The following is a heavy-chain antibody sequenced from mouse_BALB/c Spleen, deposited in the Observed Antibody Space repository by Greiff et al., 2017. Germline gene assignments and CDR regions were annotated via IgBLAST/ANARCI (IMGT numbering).Heavy chain of an antibody. CDR1: GFNIKDTY. J-gene: IGHJ1*01. Sequence: DVQLQESGAELVKPGASVKLSCTASGFNIKDTYMHWVKQRPEQGLEWIGRIDPANGNTKYDPKFQGKATITADTSSNTAYLQLSSLTSEDTAVYYCARGLYGPYWYFDVWGAGTTVTVSS. CDR2: IDPANGNT. D-gene: IGHD1-1*02. CDR3: ARGLYGPYWYFDV. V-gene: IGHV14-3*02.